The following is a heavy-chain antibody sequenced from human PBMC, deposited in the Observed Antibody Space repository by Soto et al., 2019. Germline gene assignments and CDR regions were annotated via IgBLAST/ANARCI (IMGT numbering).Heavy chain of an antibody. Sequence: LRLSCAASGFTFSSYGMHWVRQAPGKGLEWVAVISYDGSNKYYADSVKGRFTISRDNSKNTLYLQMNSLRAEDTAVYYCAKRYSGYDYSTAGHYFDYWGQGTLVTVSS. J-gene: IGHJ4*02. V-gene: IGHV3-30*18. CDR2: ISYDGSNK. D-gene: IGHD5-12*01. CDR1: GFTFSSYG. CDR3: AKRYSGYDYSTAGHYFDY.